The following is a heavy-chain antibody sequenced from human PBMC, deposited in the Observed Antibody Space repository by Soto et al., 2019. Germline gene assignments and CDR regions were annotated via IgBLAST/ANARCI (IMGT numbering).Heavy chain of an antibody. CDR3: ARLPLLTTRYYFNY. Sequence: GGSLRLSCAASGFTFSSYWMSWVRQTPGKGLEWVANIKQDGSEKYHVGSVKGRFTISRDNAKNSLYLQMNNLRAEDTAVYYCARLPLLTTRYYFNYWGQGTLVTVSS. CDR1: GFTFSSYW. CDR2: IKQDGSEK. D-gene: IGHD3-22*01. V-gene: IGHV3-7*01. J-gene: IGHJ4*02.